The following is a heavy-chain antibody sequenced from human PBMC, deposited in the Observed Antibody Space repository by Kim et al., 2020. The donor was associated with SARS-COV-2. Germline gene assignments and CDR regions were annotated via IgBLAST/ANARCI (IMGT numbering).Heavy chain of an antibody. V-gene: IGHV3-48*02. CDR3: ARDEGGWWFEEVYYGMDV. D-gene: IGHD3-10*01. CDR1: GFTFRSYC. CDR2: ISSSSSTI. Sequence: GGSLRLSCAASGFTFRSYCMNWVSQAPGKVLEWGSYISSSSSTIYYADSVKGRFTISRDNVKNSLYLQMNSLRDENTAVYYCARDEGGWWFEEVYYGMDVWSKGTTVTVSS. J-gene: IGHJ6*04.